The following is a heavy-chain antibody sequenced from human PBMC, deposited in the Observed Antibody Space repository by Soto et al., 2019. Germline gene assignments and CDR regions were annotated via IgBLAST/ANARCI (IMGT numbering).Heavy chain of an antibody. Sequence: QVQLVQSGAEVKKPGSSVKVSCKASGGTFSSYAISWVRQAPGQGLEWMGGIIPIFGTANYAQKFQGRVTITADESTSRAYMELSSLRFEDTEVYYCAREREVYHSSGYYATHAFDIWGQGTMVTVSS. J-gene: IGHJ3*02. D-gene: IGHD3-22*01. CDR1: GGTFSSYA. CDR3: AREREVYHSSGYYATHAFDI. CDR2: IIPIFGTA. V-gene: IGHV1-69*01.